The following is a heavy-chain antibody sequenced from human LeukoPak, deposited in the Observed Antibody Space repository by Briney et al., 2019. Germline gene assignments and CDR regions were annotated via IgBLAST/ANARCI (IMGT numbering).Heavy chain of an antibody. CDR2: INHSGSN. CDR1: GGSFSGYY. Sequence: SETLSLTCAVYGGSFSGYYWSWLRQPPGKGLEWVGEINHSGSNNYNPSLKRRVNILVDTSKNQFSLKLSSVTAADTAVYYCARSVRRSSSSQNGGWGQGTLVTVSS. D-gene: IGHD6-6*01. V-gene: IGHV4-34*01. J-gene: IGHJ4*02. CDR3: ARSVRRSSSSQNGG.